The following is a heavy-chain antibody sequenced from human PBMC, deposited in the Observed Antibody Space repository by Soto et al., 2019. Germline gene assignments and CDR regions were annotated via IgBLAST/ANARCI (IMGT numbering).Heavy chain of an antibody. CDR2: INPNSGGT. D-gene: IGHD5-18*01. CDR1: GYTFTGYY. CDR3: AGRYSYNFDY. J-gene: IGHJ4*02. V-gene: IGHV1-2*02. Sequence: ASVKVSCKASGYTFTGYYMHWVRQAPGQGHEGMGWINPNSGGTNYAQKLQGGVTMTRDTSSSTAYMELSRLRSDDTAVYYCAGRYSYNFDYLGQGTLVTVSS.